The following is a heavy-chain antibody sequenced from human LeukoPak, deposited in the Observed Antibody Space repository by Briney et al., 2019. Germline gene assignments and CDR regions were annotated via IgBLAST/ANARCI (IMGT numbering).Heavy chain of an antibody. Sequence: SETLSLTCTVSGGSISSSSYYWGWIRQPPGKGLEWIGSIYYSGSTYYNPSLKSRVTISVDTSKNQFSLKLSSVTAADTAVYYCARQLGSSGWPFDYWGQGTLITVSS. CDR3: ARQLGSSGWPFDY. CDR1: GGSISSSSYY. CDR2: IYYSGST. J-gene: IGHJ4*02. V-gene: IGHV4-39*01. D-gene: IGHD6-19*01.